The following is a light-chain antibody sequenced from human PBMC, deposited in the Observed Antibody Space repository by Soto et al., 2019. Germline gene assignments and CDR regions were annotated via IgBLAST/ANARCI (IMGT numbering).Light chain of an antibody. CDR1: QSLRST. V-gene: IGKV3-15*01. CDR2: GAS. Sequence: EIVLTQSPRTLSLSPGERATLSCRASQSLRSTSLAWYQQKPGQAPRLLIYGASTRATDMPGRFSGRGAGAEFTLTISSLQSEDFAVYYCQQYNNWPPITFGQGTRLEIK. CDR3: QQYNNWPPIT. J-gene: IGKJ5*01.